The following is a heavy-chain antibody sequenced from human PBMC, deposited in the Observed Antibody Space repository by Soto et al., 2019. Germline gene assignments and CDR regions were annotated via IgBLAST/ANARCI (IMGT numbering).Heavy chain of an antibody. D-gene: IGHD1-7*01. CDR3: ARERGTTGIWYFDL. V-gene: IGHV3-13*01. J-gene: IGHJ2*01. CDR1: GFTFSDYD. Sequence: EVQLVESGGGLVQPGGSLRLSCAASGFTFSDYDIYWVRQAAGKGLAWLSGIAFSGDTNYAGSVTGRFTISRENARNSVYLQMNSLRVGDTAVYYCARERGTTGIWYFDLWGRGTLVTVSS. CDR2: IAFSGDT.